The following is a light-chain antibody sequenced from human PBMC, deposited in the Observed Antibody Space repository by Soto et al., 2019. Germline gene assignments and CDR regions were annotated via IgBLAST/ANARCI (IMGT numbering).Light chain of an antibody. CDR2: EVS. V-gene: IGLV2-8*01. Sequence: QSVQTQPPSASGSPGQSVTISCTGTSSDVGGYNYVSWYQQHPGKAPKLMIYEVSKRPSGVPDRFSGSKSGNTASLTVSGLQAEDEADYYCSSYAGSNNWVFGGGTKVTVL. CDR3: SSYAGSNNWV. CDR1: SSDVGGYNY. J-gene: IGLJ3*02.